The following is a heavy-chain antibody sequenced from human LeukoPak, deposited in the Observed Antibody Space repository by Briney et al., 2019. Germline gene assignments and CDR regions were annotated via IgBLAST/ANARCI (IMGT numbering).Heavy chain of an antibody. CDR1: GYSISSGYY. J-gene: IGHJ4*02. D-gene: IGHD6-13*01. CDR3: ARRRIAAAGEFDY. CDR2: IYHSGST. V-gene: IGHV4-38-2*01. Sequence: PSETLSLTCAVSGYSISSGYYWGWIRQPPGKGLEWIGSIYHSGSTYYNPSLKSRVTISVDTSKNQFSLELSSVTAADTAVYYCARRRIAAAGEFDYWGQGTLVTVSS.